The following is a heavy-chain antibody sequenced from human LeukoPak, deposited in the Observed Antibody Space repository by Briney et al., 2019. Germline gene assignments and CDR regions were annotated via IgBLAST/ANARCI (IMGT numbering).Heavy chain of an antibody. CDR1: GFTFSSYA. J-gene: IGHJ4*02. V-gene: IGHV3-23*01. CDR2: ISGSGGST. CDR3: AKAFTMIVSPASD. D-gene: IGHD3-22*01. Sequence: PGGSLRLSCAASGFTFSSYAMSWVRQAPGKGLEWVSAISGSGGSTYYADSVKGRFTISRVNSKNTLYLQMNSLRAEDTAVYYCAKAFTMIVSPASDWGQGTLVTVSS.